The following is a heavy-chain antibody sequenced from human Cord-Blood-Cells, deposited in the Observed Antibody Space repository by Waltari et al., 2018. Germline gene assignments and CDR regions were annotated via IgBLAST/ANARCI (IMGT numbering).Heavy chain of an antibody. J-gene: IGHJ4*02. CDR1: GYTCTGYY. CDR2: INPNSGGT. D-gene: IGHD6-13*01. CDR3: ARDYSSSWYSGFDY. Sequence: QVQLVQSGAEVKKPGASVKVSCKAFGYTCTGYYMHWVRQAPGQGLEWMGWINPNSGGTNYAQKFQGRVTMTRDTSISTAYMELSRLRSDDTAVYYCARDYSSSWYSGFDYWGQGTLVTVSS. V-gene: IGHV1-2*02.